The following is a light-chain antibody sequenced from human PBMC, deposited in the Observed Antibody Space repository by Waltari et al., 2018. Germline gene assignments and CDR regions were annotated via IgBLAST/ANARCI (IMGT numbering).Light chain of an antibody. CDR1: QRISSY. Sequence: IVLKQSPATLSLSPGDRATLSCRASQRISSYLAWYQQKPGQAPRLLIYDASTRATGVPARFSGSGSVTDFTLTISSLEPEDFAIYYCQQRSKSFTFGPGTKVDMK. J-gene: IGKJ3*01. V-gene: IGKV3-11*01. CDR2: DAS. CDR3: QQRSKSFT.